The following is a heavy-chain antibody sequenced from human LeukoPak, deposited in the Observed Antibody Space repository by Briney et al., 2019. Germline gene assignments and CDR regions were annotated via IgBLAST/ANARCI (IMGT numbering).Heavy chain of an antibody. D-gene: IGHD1-20*01. V-gene: IGHV3-48*03. CDR2: ISSSGSTI. J-gene: IGHJ5*02. Sequence: GGSLRLSCATSGFTFSSYEMNWVRQAPGKGLEWVSYISSSGSTIYYADSVKGRFTISRHNAKNSLYLQMDSLRAEDTAVYYCARDLGNWNDVGWFDPWGQGTLVTVSS. CDR3: ARDLGNWNDVGWFDP. CDR1: GFTFSSYE.